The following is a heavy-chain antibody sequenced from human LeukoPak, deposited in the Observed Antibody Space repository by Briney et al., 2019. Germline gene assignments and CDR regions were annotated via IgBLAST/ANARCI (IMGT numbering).Heavy chain of an antibody. D-gene: IGHD6-13*01. CDR1: GGSISSSSYC. CDR3: ARHFSSSWAKVLNWFDP. V-gene: IGHV4-39*01. J-gene: IGHJ5*02. Sequence: SETLSLTCTVSGGSISSSSYCWGWIRQPPGKGLEWIGSIYYSGSTYYNPSLKSRVTISVDTSKNQFSLKLSSVTAADTAVYYCARHFSSSWAKVLNWFDPWGQGTLVTVSS. CDR2: IYYSGST.